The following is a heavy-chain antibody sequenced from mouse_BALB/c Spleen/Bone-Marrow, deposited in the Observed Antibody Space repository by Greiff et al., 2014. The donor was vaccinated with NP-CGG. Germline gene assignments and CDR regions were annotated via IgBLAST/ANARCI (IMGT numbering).Heavy chain of an antibody. Sequence: VQLKESGGGLVQPGGSLKLSCAASGFTFSSYGMSWVRQTPDKRLELVATINSNGGSTYYPDSVKGRFTISRDSAKNTLYLQMSSLKSEDTAMYYCARDLAYWGQGTLVTVSA. CDR1: GFTFSSYG. V-gene: IGHV5-6-3*01. CDR3: ARDLAY. J-gene: IGHJ3*01. CDR2: INSNGGST.